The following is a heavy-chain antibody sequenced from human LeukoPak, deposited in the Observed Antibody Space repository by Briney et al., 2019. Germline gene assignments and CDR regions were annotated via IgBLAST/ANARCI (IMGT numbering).Heavy chain of an antibody. CDR3: GRGDTAIPDY. D-gene: IGHD5-18*01. Sequence: TVKVSCKASGYTFTGYYMHWVRQAPGQGLEWMGWINPNSGGTNYAQKFQGRVTMTRSTSLSTVYMELSRLGSDGTAVYYLGRGDTAIPDYWGEGTLVTVSS. CDR1: GYTFTGYY. CDR2: INPNSGGT. J-gene: IGHJ4*02. V-gene: IGHV1-2*02.